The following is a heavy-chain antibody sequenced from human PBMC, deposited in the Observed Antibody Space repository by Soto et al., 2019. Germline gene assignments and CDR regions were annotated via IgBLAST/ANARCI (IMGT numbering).Heavy chain of an antibody. Sequence: ASVKVSCKASGDTRTDFSMHWVRQAPGQRPEWMGWLSVGNGDTKYSQKFQGRVTITRDTSARTAYMELSNLRSEDAAVYYCATSEGDCGGGSCYNYFYYYGMDVWGQGTTVTVSS. J-gene: IGHJ6*02. V-gene: IGHV1-3*01. CDR3: ATSEGDCGGGSCYNYFYYYGMDV. CDR1: GDTRTDFS. CDR2: LSVGNGDT. D-gene: IGHD2-15*01.